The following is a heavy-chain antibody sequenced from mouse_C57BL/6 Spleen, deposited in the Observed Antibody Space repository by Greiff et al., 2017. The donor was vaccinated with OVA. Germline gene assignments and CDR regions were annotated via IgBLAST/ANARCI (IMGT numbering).Heavy chain of an antibody. CDR3: ARRGYYPYAMDY. D-gene: IGHD2-1*01. Sequence: VKLQQPGAELVMPGASVKLSCKASGYTFTSYWMHWVKQRPGQGLEWIGEIDPSDSYTNYNQKFKGKSTLTVDKSSSTAYMQLSSLTSEDSAVYYCARRGYYPYAMDYWGQGTSVTVSS. V-gene: IGHV1-69*01. J-gene: IGHJ4*01. CDR1: GYTFTSYW. CDR2: IDPSDSYT.